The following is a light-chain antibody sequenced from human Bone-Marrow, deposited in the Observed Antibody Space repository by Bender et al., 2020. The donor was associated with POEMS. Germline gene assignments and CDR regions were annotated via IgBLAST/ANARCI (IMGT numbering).Light chain of an antibody. J-gene: IGLJ3*02. CDR2: SDN. V-gene: IGLV1-44*01. CDR3: ATWDDSPEEM. Sequence: QSVLTQPPSASGTPGQRVTISCSGSSSNIGSKTVSWYQQLPGTAPKLLIYSDNQRPSGVPDRFSGSKSGTSASLAISGLQSEDEADYYCATWDDSPEEMFGGGTKLTVL. CDR1: SSNIGSKT.